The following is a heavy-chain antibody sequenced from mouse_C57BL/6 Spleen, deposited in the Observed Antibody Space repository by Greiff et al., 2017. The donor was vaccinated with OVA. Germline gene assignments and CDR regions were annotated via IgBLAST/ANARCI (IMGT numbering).Heavy chain of an antibody. CDR3: ARPQLGRGYAMDY. J-gene: IGHJ4*01. CDR2: ISSGGSYT. CDR1: GFTFSSYG. Sequence: EVQVVESGGDLVKPGGSLKLSCAASGFTFSSYGMSWVRQTPDKRLEWVATISSGGSYTYYPDSVKGRFTISRDNAKNTLYLQMSSLKSEDTAMYYCARPQLGRGYAMDYWGQGTSVTVSS. V-gene: IGHV5-6*01. D-gene: IGHD4-1*02.